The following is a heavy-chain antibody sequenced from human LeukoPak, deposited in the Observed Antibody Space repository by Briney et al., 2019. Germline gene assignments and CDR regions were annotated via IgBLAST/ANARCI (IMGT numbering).Heavy chain of an antibody. V-gene: IGHV3-48*03. Sequence: QPGGSLRLSCTASGLTFSRYQKNWVRQAPGKGLEWISYISSASNMIYYAESVKGRFTISRDNAKDSLYLQMNSLRAEDTSVYHCATAMGSWYRYFFDSWGQGTLVTVSS. J-gene: IGHJ4*02. CDR1: GLTFSRYQ. CDR2: ISSASNMI. D-gene: IGHD6-13*01. CDR3: ATAMGSWYRYFFDS.